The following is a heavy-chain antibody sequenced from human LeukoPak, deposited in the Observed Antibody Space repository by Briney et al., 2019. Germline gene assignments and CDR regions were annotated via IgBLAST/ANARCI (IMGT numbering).Heavy chain of an antibody. CDR2: INHSGST. Sequence: PSETLSLTCAVYGGSFSGYYWSWIRQPPGKGLEWIGEINHSGSTNYNPSLKSRVTISVDTSKNQFSLKLSSVTAADTAVYYCARGRYYGSGSYGCWGQGTLVTVSS. D-gene: IGHD3-10*01. CDR3: ARGRYYGSGSYGC. CDR1: GGSFSGYY. J-gene: IGHJ4*02. V-gene: IGHV4-34*01.